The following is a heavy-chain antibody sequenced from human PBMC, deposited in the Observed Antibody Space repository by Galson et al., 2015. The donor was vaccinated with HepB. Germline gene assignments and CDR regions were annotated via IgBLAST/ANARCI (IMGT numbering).Heavy chain of an antibody. V-gene: IGHV3-15*07. CDR3: TTEPPSWFGFDY. Sequence: SLRLSCAASGFTFGSYDMFWVRQTPGKGLEWVARISYDSGETSYTDYAAPVKGRFTISRDDSKNTLYLHMNSLKTEDTAVYYCTTEPPSWFGFDYWGQGTLVTVSS. CDR2: ISYDSGETSY. D-gene: IGHD3-10*01. J-gene: IGHJ4*02. CDR1: GFTFGSYD.